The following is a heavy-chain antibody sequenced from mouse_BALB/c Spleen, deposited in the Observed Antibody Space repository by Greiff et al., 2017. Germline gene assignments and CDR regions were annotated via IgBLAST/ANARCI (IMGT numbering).Heavy chain of an antibody. D-gene: IGHD2-2*01. J-gene: IGHJ2*01. V-gene: IGHV3-2*02. CDR3: ARSDGYA. CDR1: GYSITSDYA. CDR2: ISYSGST. Sequence: EVKLVESGPSLVKPSQSLSLTCTVTGYSITSDYAWNWIRQFPGNKLEWMGYISYSGSTSYNPSLKSRISITRDTSKNQFFLQLNSVTTEDTATYYCARSDGYAWGQGTTLTVSS.